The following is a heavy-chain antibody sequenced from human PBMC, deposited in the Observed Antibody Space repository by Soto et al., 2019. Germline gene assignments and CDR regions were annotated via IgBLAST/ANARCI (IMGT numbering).Heavy chain of an antibody. J-gene: IGHJ4*02. CDR1: GFTFSSYA. Sequence: GGSLRLSCAASGFTFSSYAMNWVRQAPGKGLEWVSVISGSGGSAYYANSVKGRFTISRDNSKNTLYPQMNSLRAEDTAVYYCSYDTFGDKDFWGQGTPVTVS. CDR3: SYDTFGDKDF. D-gene: IGHD3-9*01. V-gene: IGHV3-23*01. CDR2: ISGSGGSA.